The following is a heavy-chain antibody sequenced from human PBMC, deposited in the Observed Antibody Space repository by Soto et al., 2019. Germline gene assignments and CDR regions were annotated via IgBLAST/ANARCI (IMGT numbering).Heavy chain of an antibody. CDR2: ISTYNGHT. CDR1: GYTFTSYG. CDR3: ARRGSGLVDY. J-gene: IGHJ4*02. D-gene: IGHD2-15*01. Sequence: QVQLEQSGAEVKKPGAAVKVSCKASGYTFTSYGITWVRQAPGQELEWMGWISTYNGHTEYAQKLQGRVTMTTDISTSTAYMELRSLRFDDTAVYYCARRGSGLVDYWGQGTLVTVSS. V-gene: IGHV1-18*04.